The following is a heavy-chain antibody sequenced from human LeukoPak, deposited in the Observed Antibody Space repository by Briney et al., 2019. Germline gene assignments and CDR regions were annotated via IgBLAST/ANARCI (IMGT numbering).Heavy chain of an antibody. CDR2: MSYDGFVQ. CDR3: AKDEMXXXXXYFXY. Sequence: GTSLRLSCAASGFTFSQYAMHWVRQAPGKGLEWVXXMSYDGFVQYXADSVTGRFTISGDNSKNTLYLQMNSLRAEDTAVYYCAKDEMXXXXXYFXYWGQGTLVTVSS. CDR1: GFTFSQYA. V-gene: IGHV3-30*01. J-gene: IGHJ4*02.